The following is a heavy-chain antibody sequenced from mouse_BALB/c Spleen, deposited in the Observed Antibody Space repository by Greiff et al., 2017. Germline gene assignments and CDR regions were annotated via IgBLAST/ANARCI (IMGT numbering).Heavy chain of an antibody. CDR3: ARSYGKGAYFDY. J-gene: IGHJ2*01. D-gene: IGHD1-1*01. V-gene: IGHV14-1*02. CDR2: IDPENGNT. Sequence: EVKLQESGAELVRPGALVKLSCKASGFNIKDYYMHWVKQRPEQGLEWIGWIDPENGNTIYDPKFQGKASITADTSSNTAYLQLSSLTSEDTAVYYCARSYGKGAYFDYWGQGTTLTVSS. CDR1: GFNIKDYY.